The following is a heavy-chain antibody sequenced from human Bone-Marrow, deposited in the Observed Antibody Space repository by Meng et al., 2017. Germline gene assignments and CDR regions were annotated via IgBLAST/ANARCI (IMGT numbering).Heavy chain of an antibody. V-gene: IGHV4-34*01. D-gene: IGHD2/OR15-2a*01. Sequence: NHSGSTNYNPSLNSRVTISVDTSMNQFSLKLSSVTAADTAVYYCASFLAPVDYWGQGTLVTVSS. J-gene: IGHJ4*02. CDR2: NHSGST. CDR3: ASFLAPVDY.